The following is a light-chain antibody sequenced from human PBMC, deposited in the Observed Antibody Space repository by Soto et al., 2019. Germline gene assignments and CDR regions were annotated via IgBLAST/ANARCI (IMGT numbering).Light chain of an antibody. V-gene: IGLV1-44*01. Sequence: QSALTQPPSVSGTPGQRVTISCSGSSFNIGNYPVNWYQQLPGAAPKLLIYMNNQRPSGVPDRLSGSKSGTSASLAISGLQSEDEADYYCAAWDDSLNGYVFGTGTKLTVL. CDR2: MNN. CDR1: SFNIGNYP. CDR3: AAWDDSLNGYV. J-gene: IGLJ1*01.